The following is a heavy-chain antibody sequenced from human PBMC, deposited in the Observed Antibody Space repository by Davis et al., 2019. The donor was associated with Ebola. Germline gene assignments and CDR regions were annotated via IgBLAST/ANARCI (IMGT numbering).Heavy chain of an antibody. D-gene: IGHD3-16*02. CDR1: GYSFTSYW. Sequence: GESLKISCKGSGYSFTSYWIGWVRQLPGKGLEWMGIIYPGDSDTRYSPSFQGQVTISADKSISTAYLQMNSLRAEDTAVYYCAREHVWGSYRFNWFDPWGQGTLVTVSS. CDR2: IYPGDSDT. J-gene: IGHJ5*02. V-gene: IGHV5-51*01. CDR3: AREHVWGSYRFNWFDP.